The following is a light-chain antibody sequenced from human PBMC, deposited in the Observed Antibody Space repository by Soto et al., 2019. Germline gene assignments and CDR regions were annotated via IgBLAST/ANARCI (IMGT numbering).Light chain of an antibody. CDR1: QDISHY. J-gene: IGKJ3*01. CDR2: DAS. V-gene: IGKV1-33*01. Sequence: DIQMTQSPSSLSASVGDRVTITCQTSQDISHYLNWYQQKPGKAPKLLIYDASNLETGVPSRFSGSGSGTDFTFTISSLQPEDITTYYCQQYDNLPTFDPVTKVDIK. CDR3: QQYDNLPT.